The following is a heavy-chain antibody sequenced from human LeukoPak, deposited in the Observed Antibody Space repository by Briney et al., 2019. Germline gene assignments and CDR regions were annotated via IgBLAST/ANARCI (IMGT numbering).Heavy chain of an antibody. CDR3: ARRGYSYGYGPNAFDI. Sequence: PGGSLRLSCAASGFTFSSYWMSWVRQAPGKGLEWVANIKQDGSEKYYVDSVKGRFTISRDNAKNSLYLQMNSLRAEDTAVYYCARRGYSYGYGPNAFDIWGQGTTVTVSS. J-gene: IGHJ3*02. V-gene: IGHV3-7*03. D-gene: IGHD5-18*01. CDR1: GFTFSSYW. CDR2: IKQDGSEK.